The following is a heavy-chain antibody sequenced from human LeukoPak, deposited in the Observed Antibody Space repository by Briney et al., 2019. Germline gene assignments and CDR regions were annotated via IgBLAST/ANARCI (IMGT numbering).Heavy chain of an antibody. CDR3: ARVYYSSSYDYWYFDL. D-gene: IGHD6-13*01. CDR2: VTNSGTT. CDR1: GESISSHY. J-gene: IGHJ2*01. V-gene: IGHV4-59*11. Sequence: PSETLSLTCNVSGESISSHYWSWTRQSPGKGLEWIGYVTNSGTTKFNPSLKSRVTISRDTSKNQISLRLSSVTAADTAVYYCARVYYSSSYDYWYFDLWGRGTLVTVSS.